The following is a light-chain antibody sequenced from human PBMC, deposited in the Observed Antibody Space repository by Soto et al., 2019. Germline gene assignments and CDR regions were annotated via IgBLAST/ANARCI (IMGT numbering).Light chain of an antibody. Sequence: QSALTQPASVSGSPGQSITISCTGTSSDVGGYNYVSWYQQHPGKAPKLMIYDVSNQPSGVSNRFSGSKSGNTASLTISGLPAEDTADYYCSSYTSSSTFVVFGGGTKLTVL. J-gene: IGLJ2*01. CDR1: SSDVGGYNY. V-gene: IGLV2-14*01. CDR3: SSYTSSSTFVV. CDR2: DVS.